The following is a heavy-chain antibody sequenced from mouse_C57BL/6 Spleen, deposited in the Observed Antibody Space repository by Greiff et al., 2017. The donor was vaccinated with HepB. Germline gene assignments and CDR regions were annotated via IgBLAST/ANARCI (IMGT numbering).Heavy chain of an antibody. D-gene: IGHD1-1*01. V-gene: IGHV1-22*01. J-gene: IGHJ3*01. Sequence: VQLQQPGPELVKPGASVKMSCKASGYTFTDYNMHWVKQSHGKSLEWIGYINPNNGGTSYNQKFKGKATLTVNKSSSTAYMELRSLTSADSAVYYCARGTYYCEGWFAYWGQGTLVTVSA. CDR3: ARGTYYCEGWFAY. CDR2: INPNNGGT. CDR1: GYTFTDYN.